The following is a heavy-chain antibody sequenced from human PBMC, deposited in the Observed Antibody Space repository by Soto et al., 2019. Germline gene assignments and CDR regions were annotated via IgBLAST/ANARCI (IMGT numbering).Heavy chain of an antibody. CDR2: IRGSGAAT. CDR1: ALTFSSYA. Sequence: WGSLRFSGAASALTFSSYAMSWVRQAPGPGLEWVSAIRGSGAATYYADSVKGRFTISRDNSKNTLYLQMHSLRAEDTALYYCAEDGRMVLGNAAFGICWFDPWGKGTLVAASS. V-gene: IGHV3-23*01. D-gene: IGHD2-15*01. CDR3: AEDGRMVLGNAAFGICWFDP. J-gene: IGHJ5*02.